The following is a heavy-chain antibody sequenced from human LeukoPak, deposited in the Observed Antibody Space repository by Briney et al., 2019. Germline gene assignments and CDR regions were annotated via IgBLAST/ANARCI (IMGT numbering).Heavy chain of an antibody. D-gene: IGHD6-13*01. J-gene: IGHJ5*02. CDR3: ARVAAAGPASLNWFDP. CDR1: GFTFSSYS. Sequence: GGSLRLSCAASGFTFSSYSMNWVRQAPGKGLEWVSSISSSSSYIYYADSVKGRFTISRDNSKNTLYLQMNSLRAEDTAVYYCARVAAAGPASLNWFDPWGQGTLVTVSS. CDR2: ISSSSSYI. V-gene: IGHV3-21*01.